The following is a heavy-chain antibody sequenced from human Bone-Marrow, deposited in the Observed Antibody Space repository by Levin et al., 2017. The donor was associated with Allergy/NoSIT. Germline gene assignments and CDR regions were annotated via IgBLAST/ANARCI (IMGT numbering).Heavy chain of an antibody. J-gene: IGHJ4*02. Sequence: GGSLRLSCAASGFTFSSYDMHWVRQATGKGLEWVSAIGTAGDTYYPGSVKGRFTISRENAKNSLYLQMNSLRAGDTAVYYCARQRRGASLGLSFDYWGQGTLVTVSS. V-gene: IGHV3-13*01. CDR1: GFTFSSYD. CDR3: ARQRRGASLGLSFDY. CDR2: IGTAGDT. D-gene: IGHD1-26*01.